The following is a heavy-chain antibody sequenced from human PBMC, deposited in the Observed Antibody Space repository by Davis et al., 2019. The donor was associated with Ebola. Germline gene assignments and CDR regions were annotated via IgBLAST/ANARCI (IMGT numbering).Heavy chain of an antibody. CDR2: ISYDGSNK. D-gene: IGHD2/OR15-2a*01. CDR1: GFTFSSYG. J-gene: IGHJ3*01. V-gene: IGHV3-30*18. CDR3: AKDNRNIWSEV. Sequence: GGSPRLSCAASGFTFSSYGMHWVRQAPGKGLEWVAVISYDGSNKYYADSVKGRFTISRDNSKNTLYLQMNGLRVEDTAIYYCAKDNRNIWSEVWGQGTMVTVSS.